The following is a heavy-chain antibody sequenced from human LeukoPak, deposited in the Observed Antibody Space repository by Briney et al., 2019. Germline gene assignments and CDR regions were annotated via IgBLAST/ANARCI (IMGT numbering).Heavy chain of an antibody. CDR3: ARAVRRAPTYWYFDL. CDR1: GGSISSSSYY. D-gene: IGHD6-6*01. CDR2: TYYSGSA. Sequence: KPSETLSLTCTVSGGSISSSSYYWGWIRQPPGKGLEWIGSTYYSGSAYYNPSLKSRVTISVDTSKNQFSLKLSSVTAADTAVYYCARAVRRAPTYWYFDLWGRGTLVTVSS. J-gene: IGHJ2*01. V-gene: IGHV4-39*01.